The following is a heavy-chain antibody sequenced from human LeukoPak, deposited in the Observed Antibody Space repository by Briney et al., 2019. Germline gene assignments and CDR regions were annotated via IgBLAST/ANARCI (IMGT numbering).Heavy chain of an antibody. CDR1: GASTGSRTYY. J-gene: IGHJ3*02. Sequence: SETPSLTCTVSGASTGSRTYYWDWFRQPPGKGLEWIGNIYYGGSTHYNPSLKSRVTISVDTSKNQFSLKLNSVTAADTAVYYCATHRGAGSEDYENAFEIWGQGTMVTVSS. CDR2: IYYGGST. CDR3: ATHRGAGSEDYENAFEI. D-gene: IGHD4-17*01. V-gene: IGHV4-39*01.